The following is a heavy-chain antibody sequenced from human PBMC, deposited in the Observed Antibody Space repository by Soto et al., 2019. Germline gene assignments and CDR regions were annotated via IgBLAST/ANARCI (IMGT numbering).Heavy chain of an antibody. J-gene: IGHJ3*02. Sequence: GGSLRLSCAASGFTFSSYAMSWVRQAPGKGLEWVSAISGSGGSTYYADSVKGRFTISRDNSKNTLYLQMNSLRAEDTAVYYCAKDQKNSGSYYDAFDIWGQGTMVTVSS. CDR1: GFTFSSYA. CDR3: AKDQKNSGSYYDAFDI. V-gene: IGHV3-23*01. D-gene: IGHD1-26*01. CDR2: ISGSGGST.